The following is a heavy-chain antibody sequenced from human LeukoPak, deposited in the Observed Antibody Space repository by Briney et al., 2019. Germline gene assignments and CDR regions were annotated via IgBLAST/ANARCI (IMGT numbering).Heavy chain of an antibody. CDR1: GFTFSSYA. CDR2: IYSGGST. CDR3: ARVVVTTGLPFVFDY. Sequence: GGSLRLSCAASGFTFSSYAISWVRQAPGKGLEWVSVIYSGGSTYYADSVKGRFTISRDNSKNTLYLQMNSLRAEDTAVYYCARVVVTTGLPFVFDYWGQGTLVTVSS. V-gene: IGHV3-53*01. D-gene: IGHD4-23*01. J-gene: IGHJ4*02.